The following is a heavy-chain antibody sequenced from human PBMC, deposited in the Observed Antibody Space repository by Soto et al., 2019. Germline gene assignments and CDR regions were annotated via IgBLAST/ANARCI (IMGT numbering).Heavy chain of an antibody. D-gene: IGHD1-1*01. CDR2: IYATGTT. Sequence: SETLSRTCTVSGASIRDFYWSWFRKSAGKGLEWIGRIYATGTTDYNPSLKSRVMMSVDTSKKQFSLKLRSVTAADTAVYYCVRDGTKSLRDWFDPWGQGISVPVSS. V-gene: IGHV4-4*07. J-gene: IGHJ5*02. CDR3: VRDGTKSLRDWFDP. CDR1: GASIRDFY.